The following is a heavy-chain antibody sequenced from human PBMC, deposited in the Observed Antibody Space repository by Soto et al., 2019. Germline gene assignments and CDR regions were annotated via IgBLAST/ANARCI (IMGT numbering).Heavy chain of an antibody. V-gene: IGHV4-30-2*01. CDR1: GGSLSGATYS. CDR2: IFPSGTT. Sequence: LSLTFGVSGGSLSGATYSWNWIRQPPGKGLEWIGYIFPSGTTSYNPSLKSRVTISIDVSKNQFSLSLRSLTAADTAVYYCARSRDFDYWGQGTLVTVSS. J-gene: IGHJ4*02. CDR3: ARSRDFDY.